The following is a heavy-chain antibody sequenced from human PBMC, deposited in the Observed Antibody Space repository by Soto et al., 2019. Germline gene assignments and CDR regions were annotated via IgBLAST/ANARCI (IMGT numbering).Heavy chain of an antibody. V-gene: IGHV4-31*03. J-gene: IGHJ3*02. CDR1: GGSINSGSYY. D-gene: IGHD3-16*01. Sequence: QVQLQESGPGLVKPSQTLSLTCTVSGGSINSGSYYWSWIRQHPGKGLEWIGYIYYSGSTYYNPSLKSRLTISGDTSKNQFSRKLGSVTAADTAVYYCAREGGGAFDIWGQGTMVTVSS. CDR3: AREGGGAFDI. CDR2: IYYSGST.